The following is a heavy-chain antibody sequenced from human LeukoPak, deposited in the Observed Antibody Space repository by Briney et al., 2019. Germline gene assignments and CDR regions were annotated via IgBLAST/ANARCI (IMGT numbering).Heavy chain of an antibody. D-gene: IGHD5-24*01. CDR3: VKGRMSEDGLDF. CDR1: GFTFGRSA. CDR2: ISSSGNT. Sequence: GGSLRLSCEASGFTFGRSAMAWVRQTPGKGLEWFSSISSSGNTYYADSVKGRFTISRDNSKNLVNLQMNRLRAEDTTIYYCVKGRMSEDGLDFCGQGSLVTVSS. J-gene: IGHJ4*02. V-gene: IGHV3-23*01.